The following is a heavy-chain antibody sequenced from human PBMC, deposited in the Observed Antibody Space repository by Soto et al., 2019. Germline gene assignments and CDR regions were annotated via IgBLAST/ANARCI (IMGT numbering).Heavy chain of an antibody. V-gene: IGHV3-30-3*01. CDR2: ISYDGSNK. Sequence: GSLRLSCAASGFTFSSYAMHWVRQAPGKGLEWVAVISYDGSNKYYADSVKGRFTISRDNSKNTLYLQMNSLRAEDTAVYYCARPTGDIVVVVASNAFDIWGQGTMVTV. CDR1: GFTFSSYA. J-gene: IGHJ3*02. D-gene: IGHD2-15*01. CDR3: ARPTGDIVVVVASNAFDI.